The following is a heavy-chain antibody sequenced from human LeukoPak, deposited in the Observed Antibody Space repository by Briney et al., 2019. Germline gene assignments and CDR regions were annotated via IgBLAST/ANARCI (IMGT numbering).Heavy chain of an antibody. CDR2: IYYSGST. V-gene: IGHV4-39*01. CDR1: GGSISSSSYY. CDR3: ARSIAAAAPYFDY. J-gene: IGHJ4*02. Sequence: SGTLSLTCTVSGGSISSSSYYWGWIRQPPGKGLEWIGSIYYSGSTYYNPSLKSRVTISVDTSKNQFSLKLSSVTAADTAVYYCARSIAAAAPYFDYWGQGTLVTVSS. D-gene: IGHD6-13*01.